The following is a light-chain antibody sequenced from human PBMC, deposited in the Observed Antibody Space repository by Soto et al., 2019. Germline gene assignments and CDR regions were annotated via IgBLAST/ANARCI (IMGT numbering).Light chain of an antibody. V-gene: IGLV2-14*01. Sequence: QSALTQPASVSGSPGQPITISFTGTSSDVGGYNYVSWYQQHPGKAPKLIIYDVRNRPSGVSNRFSGSKSGNTASLTISGLQTEDEADYYCSSYTSINTRVFGTGTKVTV. J-gene: IGLJ1*01. CDR1: SSDVGGYNY. CDR2: DVR. CDR3: SSYTSINTRV.